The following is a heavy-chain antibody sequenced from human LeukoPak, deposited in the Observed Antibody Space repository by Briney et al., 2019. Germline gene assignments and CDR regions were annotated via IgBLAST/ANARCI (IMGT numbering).Heavy chain of an antibody. V-gene: IGHV4-4*07. CDR3: ARDVRYCSSTSCYRIDP. J-gene: IGHJ5*02. CDR2: IYTSGST. CDR1: GGSISSYY. D-gene: IGHD2-2*01. Sequence: KSSETLSLTRTVSGGSISSYYWSWIRQPAGKGLEWIGRIYTSGSTNYNPSLKSRVTMSVDTSKNQFSLKLSSVTAADTAVYYCARDVRYCSSTSCYRIDPWGQGTLVTVSS.